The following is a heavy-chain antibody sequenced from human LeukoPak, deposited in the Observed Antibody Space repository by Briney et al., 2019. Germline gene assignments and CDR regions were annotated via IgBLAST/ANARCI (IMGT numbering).Heavy chain of an antibody. V-gene: IGHV3-53*01. Sequence: GGSLRLSCTVSGFTVSSNSMSWVRQAPGKGLEWVSFIYSDNTHYADSVKGRFTISRDNAKNSLYLQMNSLRAEDTAVYYCARDLRRYYDILTGYSAPDAFDIWGQGTMVTVSS. CDR3: ARDLRRYYDILTGYSAPDAFDI. D-gene: IGHD3-9*01. CDR2: IYSDNT. CDR1: GFTVSSNS. J-gene: IGHJ3*02.